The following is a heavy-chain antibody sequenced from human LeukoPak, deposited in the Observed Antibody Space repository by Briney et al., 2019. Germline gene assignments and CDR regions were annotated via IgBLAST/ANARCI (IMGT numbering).Heavy chain of an antibody. V-gene: IGHV4-34*01. CDR3: AGVEAAMNWFDP. Sequence: SEALSLTCAVYGGSFSGYYWSWIRQPPGKGLEWIGEINHSGSTNYNPSLKSRVTISVDTSKNQFSLKLSSVTAADTAVYYCAGVEAAMNWFDPWGQGTLVTVSS. J-gene: IGHJ5*02. CDR1: GGSFSGYY. CDR2: INHSGST. D-gene: IGHD2-15*01.